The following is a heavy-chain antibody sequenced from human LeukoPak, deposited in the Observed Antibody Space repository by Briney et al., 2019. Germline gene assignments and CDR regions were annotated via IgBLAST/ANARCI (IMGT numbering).Heavy chain of an antibody. CDR3: AAGWVCSGGSCYYYFGY. CDR1: GFTLTSSA. J-gene: IGHJ4*02. V-gene: IGHV1-58*02. CDR2: IVVGSGNT. Sequence: SVKVSCKASGFTLTSSAMQWVRQARGQRLEWIGWIVVGSGNTNYAQRFQERVTITRDMSTSTAYMELSSLRSEDTAVYYCAAGWVCSGGSCYYYFGYWGQGTLVTVSS. D-gene: IGHD2-15*01.